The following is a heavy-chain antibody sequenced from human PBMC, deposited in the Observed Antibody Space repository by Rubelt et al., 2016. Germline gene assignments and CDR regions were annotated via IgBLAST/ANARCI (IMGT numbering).Heavy chain of an antibody. CDR1: GGSFSGYY. D-gene: IGHD6-13*01. CDR3: ARDRRGSSSWLGRDYYGMDV. Sequence: QVQLQQWGAGLLKPSETLSLTCAVYGGSFSGYYWSWIRQPPGKGLEWIGEINHSGSTNYNPSLKSRVTIAGDTAKNQVSLKLSSVTAADTAVYYCARDRRGSSSWLGRDYYGMDVWGRGTTVTVSS. J-gene: IGHJ6*02. V-gene: IGHV4-34*01. CDR2: INHSGST.